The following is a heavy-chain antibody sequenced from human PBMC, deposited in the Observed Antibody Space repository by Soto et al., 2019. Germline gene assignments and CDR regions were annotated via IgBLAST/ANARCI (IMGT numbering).Heavy chain of an antibody. CDR3: ARSQGGSSSLDIYYYYYYGMDV. CDR1: GGTFSSYA. D-gene: IGHD2-15*01. CDR2: IIPIFGTA. Sequence: ASVKVSCKAPGGTFSSYAIRWVRQAPGQGLEWMGGIIPIFGTANYAQKFQGRVTITADESTSTGYMELSSLRSEDTAVYYCARSQGGSSSLDIYYYYYYGMDVWGQGTTVTVSS. V-gene: IGHV1-69*13. J-gene: IGHJ6*02.